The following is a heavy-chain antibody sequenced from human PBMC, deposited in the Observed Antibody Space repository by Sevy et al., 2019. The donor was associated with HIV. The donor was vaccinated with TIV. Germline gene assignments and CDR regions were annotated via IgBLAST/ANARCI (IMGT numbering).Heavy chain of an antibody. V-gene: IGHV3-30-3*01. D-gene: IGHD1-1*01. CDR1: GFTFSSYA. Sequence: GGSLRLSCAASGFTFSSYAMHWVRQAPGKGLEWVAVLSYDGSNKYYADSVKGRFTISRDNSKNTRYLQMNSLRAEDTAVYYCARDGPATGTGSWYFDYWGQGTLVTVSS. J-gene: IGHJ4*02. CDR2: LSYDGSNK. CDR3: ARDGPATGTGSWYFDY.